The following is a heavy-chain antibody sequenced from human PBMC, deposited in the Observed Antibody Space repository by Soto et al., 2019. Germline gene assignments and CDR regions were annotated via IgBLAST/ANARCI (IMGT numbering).Heavy chain of an antibody. V-gene: IGHV1-69*13. CDR2: IIPIFGTA. CDR1: GGTFSSYA. D-gene: IGHD3-22*01. J-gene: IGHJ6*02. Sequence: SVKVSCKASGGTFSSYAISWVRQAPGQGLEWMGGIIPIFGTANYAQKFQGRVTITADESTSTAYMELSSLRSEDTAVYYCALLYYDTPYYYYYGMDVWGQGTTVTVSS. CDR3: ALLYYDTPYYYYYGMDV.